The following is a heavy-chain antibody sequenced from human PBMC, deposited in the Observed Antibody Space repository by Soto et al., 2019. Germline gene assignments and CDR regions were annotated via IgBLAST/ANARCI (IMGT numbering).Heavy chain of an antibody. D-gene: IGHD1-1*01. CDR2: IYATGST. CDR3: VRDGTKNLRDWFDP. CDR1: STHLAGSY. J-gene: IGHJ5*02. Sequence: SETLSLTCNDSSTHLAGSYSRGIRQPPGKGLEWIGRIYATGSTDYNPSLKSRRTMLVDMSKKQFALTLRSVTAADTAMYYFVRDGTKNLRDWFDPLGQGILVTVSS. V-gene: IGHV4-4*07.